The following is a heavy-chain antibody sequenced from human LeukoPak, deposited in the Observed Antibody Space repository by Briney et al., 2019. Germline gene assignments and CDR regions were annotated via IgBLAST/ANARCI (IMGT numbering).Heavy chain of an antibody. D-gene: IGHD4-17*01. V-gene: IGHV1-69*04. J-gene: IGHJ6*02. Sequence: SVTVSCKTSGSTFIRDTISWVRQAPGQGLEWMGRISPILGLRNFAQKFQGRVTITADKSTSTAYMELSSLRSEDTAVYYCAREFEGYDDYSDSYYGMDVWGQGTTVTVSS. CDR3: AREFEGYDDYSDSYYGMDV. CDR1: GSTFIRDT. CDR2: ISPILGLR.